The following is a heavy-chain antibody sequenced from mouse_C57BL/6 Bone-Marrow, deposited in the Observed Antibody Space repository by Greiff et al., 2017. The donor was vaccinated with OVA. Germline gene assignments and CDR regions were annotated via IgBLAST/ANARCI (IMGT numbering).Heavy chain of an antibody. CDR1: GFTFSSYG. CDR2: ISSGGSYT. CDR3: ARHGDYGSFFDF. D-gene: IGHD1-1*01. V-gene: IGHV5-6*02. J-gene: IGHJ2*01. Sequence: DVKLVESGGDLVKPGGSLKLSCAASGFTFSSYGMSWVRQTPDKRLEWVATISSGGSYTYYPDSVKGRFTISRDNAKNTLYLQKINLKSEATAMYYCARHGDYGSFFDFGGQGTTLTVSS.